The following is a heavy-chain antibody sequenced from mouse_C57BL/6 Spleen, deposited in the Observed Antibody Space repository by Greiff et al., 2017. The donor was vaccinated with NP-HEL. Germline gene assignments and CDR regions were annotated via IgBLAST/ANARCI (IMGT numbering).Heavy chain of an antibody. J-gene: IGHJ4*01. D-gene: IGHD2-1*01. CDR2: IDPSDSET. CDR3: ARLAVSGYYGNYYAMDY. CDR1: GYTFTSYW. V-gene: IGHV1-52*01. Sequence: QVQLQQPGAELVRPGSSVKLSCKASGYTFTSYWMHWVKQRPIQGLEWIGNIDPSDSETHYNQQFKYKATLTVDKSSSTAYMQRSSLTSEDSAGYYGARLAVSGYYGNYYAMDYWGQGTSVTVSS.